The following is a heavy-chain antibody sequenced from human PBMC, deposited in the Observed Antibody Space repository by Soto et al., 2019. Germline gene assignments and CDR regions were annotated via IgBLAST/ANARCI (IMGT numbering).Heavy chain of an antibody. J-gene: IGHJ1*01. CDR2: ISYDGSNK. D-gene: IGHD6-19*01. CDR1: GFTFSSYG. CDR3: AKDLGLVRYFQH. Sequence: QVQLVESGGGVVQPGRSLRLSCAASGFTFSSYGMHWVRQAPGKGLEWVAVISYDGSNKYYADSVKGRFTISRDNSKNTLYLQMNSLRAEDTAVYYCAKDLGLVRYFQHWGQGTLVTVSS. V-gene: IGHV3-30*18.